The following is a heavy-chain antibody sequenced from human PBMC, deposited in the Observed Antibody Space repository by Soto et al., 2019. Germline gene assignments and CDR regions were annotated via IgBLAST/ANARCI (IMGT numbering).Heavy chain of an antibody. Sequence: GGSLRLSCAASGFTFSSYAMSWVRQAPGKGLEWVSAISGSGDSTYYADSVRGRFTISRDTSKNTLYLQMDSLRAEDTALYYCAKSYSSNWYDYFDYWGQGTLVTVSS. D-gene: IGHD6-13*01. CDR2: ISGSGDST. V-gene: IGHV3-23*01. CDR1: GFTFSSYA. J-gene: IGHJ4*02. CDR3: AKSYSSNWYDYFDY.